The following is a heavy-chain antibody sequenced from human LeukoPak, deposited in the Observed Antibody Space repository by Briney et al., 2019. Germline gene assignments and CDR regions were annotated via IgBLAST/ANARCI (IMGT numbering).Heavy chain of an antibody. J-gene: IGHJ6*03. D-gene: IGHD2-21*01. V-gene: IGHV1-46*01. CDR1: RYTFTRYY. CDR3: ARGDSIDV. CDR2: INPREGST. Sequence: ASVKDTCKASRYTFTRYYMHSVRQPPGQGHEWMGIINPREGSTSYEQKFPGRITMTRDISTSTVYMELSSLRSEERAGWYCARGDSIDVWGKGTTVTVSS.